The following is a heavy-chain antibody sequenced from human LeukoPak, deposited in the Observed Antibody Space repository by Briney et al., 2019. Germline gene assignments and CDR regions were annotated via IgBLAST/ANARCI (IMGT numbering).Heavy chain of an antibody. Sequence: GGSLRLSCAASGFTFSSYAMSWVRQAPGKGLEWVSSISNSGGRTFYTDSVRGRFTTSRDNSKITLYLQMNSLRAEDTAVYYCAKSYNGYESKPDYWGQGTLVTVSS. D-gene: IGHD5-12*01. J-gene: IGHJ4*02. V-gene: IGHV3-23*01. CDR2: ISNSGGRT. CDR3: AKSYNGYESKPDY. CDR1: GFTFSSYA.